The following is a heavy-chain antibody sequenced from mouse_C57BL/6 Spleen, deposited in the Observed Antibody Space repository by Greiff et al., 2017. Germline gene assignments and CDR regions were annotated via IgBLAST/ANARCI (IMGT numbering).Heavy chain of an antibody. D-gene: IGHD1-1*01. J-gene: IGHJ1*03. V-gene: IGHV1-82*01. CDR3: ARWGTVVGNWYFDV. CDR2: IYPGDGDT. Sequence: QVQLQQSGPELVKPGASVKISCKASGYAFSSSWMNWVKQRPGKGLEWIGRIYPGDGDTNYNGKFKGKATLTADKSSSTAYMQLSSLTSEDSAVYFCARWGTVVGNWYFDVWGTGTTVTVSS. CDR1: GYAFSSSW.